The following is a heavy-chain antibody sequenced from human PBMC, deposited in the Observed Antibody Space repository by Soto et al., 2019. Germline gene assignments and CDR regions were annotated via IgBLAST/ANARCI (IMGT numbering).Heavy chain of an antibody. V-gene: IGHV3-30-3*01. D-gene: IGHD3-9*01. CDR2: ISYDGSNK. CDR3: ARDGGDGRGAYYDILTGYYIPHDY. CDR1: GFTFSSYA. Sequence: GGSLRLSCAASGFTFSSYAMHWVRQAPGKGLEWVAVISYDGSNKYYADSVKGRFTISRDNSKNTLYLQMNSLRAEDTAVYYCARDGGDGRGAYYDILTGYYIPHDYWGQGTLVPVSS. J-gene: IGHJ4*02.